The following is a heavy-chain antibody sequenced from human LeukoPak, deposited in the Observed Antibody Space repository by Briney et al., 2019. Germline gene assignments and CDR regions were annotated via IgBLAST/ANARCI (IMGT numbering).Heavy chain of an antibody. J-gene: IGHJ4*02. D-gene: IGHD6-13*01. V-gene: IGHV3-23*01. CDR1: GFTFSNYA. Sequence: GGSLRLSCAASGFTFSNYAMSWVRQAPGKGLELVSAISPSADSTSYADSVKGRFAISRDNSKNTVYLQMDSLRAEGTAVYYCAKRESSSSWYNYFDYWGQGTLVTVSS. CDR2: ISPSADST. CDR3: AKRESSSSWYNYFDY.